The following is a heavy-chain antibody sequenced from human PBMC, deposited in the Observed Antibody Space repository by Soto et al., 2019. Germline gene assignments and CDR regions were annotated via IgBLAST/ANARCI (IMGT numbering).Heavy chain of an antibody. CDR3: ANPYYDFWSGYPSPQLLYGMDV. V-gene: IGHV3-23*01. CDR2: ISWSGGST. D-gene: IGHD3-3*01. CDR1: GLTFDDYA. J-gene: IGHJ6*02. Sequence: PGGSLRLSCAASGLTFDDYAMHWVRQAPGKGLEWVSAISWSGGSTYYADSVKGRFTISRDNSKNTLYLQMNSLRAEDTAVYYCANPYYDFWSGYPSPQLLYGMDVWGQGTTVTVSS.